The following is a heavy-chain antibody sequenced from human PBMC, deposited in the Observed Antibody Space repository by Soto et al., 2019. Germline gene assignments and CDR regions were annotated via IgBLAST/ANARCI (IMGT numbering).Heavy chain of an antibody. CDR1: GGSISSNGYY. Sequence: QVQLQESGPGLVEPSQTLSLTCTVSGGSISSNGYYWIWIRQHPGKGLEWIGYIYYSGTTYYNPSLKSRVIISMDTSRDQFSLTLTSVTAADTAVYYCARARSRCGAACFDYWGQGTLVTVSS. V-gene: IGHV4-31*03. CDR2: IYYSGTT. D-gene: IGHD2-21*02. J-gene: IGHJ4*02. CDR3: ARARSRCGAACFDY.